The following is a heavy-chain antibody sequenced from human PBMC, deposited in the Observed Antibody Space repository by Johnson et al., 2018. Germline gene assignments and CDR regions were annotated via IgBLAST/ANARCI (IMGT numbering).Heavy chain of an antibody. Sequence: VRLWESGGGLVQPGGSLRLSCAASRFIFSSYAMSWVRQAPGKGLEWVSAISGSGGSTYYADSVTGRFTISRDNSKNTLYLQMNSLRAEDTAVYYCAKFYCTNGVCSYYHYYYMDVWGKGTTVTVSS. CDR2: ISGSGGST. CDR1: RFIFSSYA. CDR3: AKFYCTNGVCSYYHYYYMDV. D-gene: IGHD2-8*01. V-gene: IGHV3-23*01. J-gene: IGHJ6*03.